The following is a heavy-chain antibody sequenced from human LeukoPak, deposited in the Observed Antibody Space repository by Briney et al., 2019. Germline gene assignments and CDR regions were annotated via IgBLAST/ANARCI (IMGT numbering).Heavy chain of an antibody. CDR2: IKQDETEK. Sequence: GGSLRLSCAASGFTFRSFWMSWVRQAPEKGLEWVANIKQDETEKYYVDSVKGRFIISRDNARNSLYLQMNSLRVEDTAVYYCARGGWFDPWGQGTLVTVSS. V-gene: IGHV3-7*01. J-gene: IGHJ5*02. CDR3: ARGGWFDP. CDR1: GFTFRSFW.